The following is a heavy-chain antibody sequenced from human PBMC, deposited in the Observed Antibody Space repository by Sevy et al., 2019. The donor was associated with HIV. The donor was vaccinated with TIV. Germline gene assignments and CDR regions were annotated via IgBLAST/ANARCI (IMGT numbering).Heavy chain of an antibody. V-gene: IGHV3-30*04. CDR2: ISYDGNNK. J-gene: IGHJ4*02. D-gene: IGHD3-22*01. CDR1: GFTFSNYA. Sequence: GGSLRLSCAASGFTFSNYAMHWVRQAPGKGLEWVAIISYDGNNKYYADSVKGRCTISRDNSKKTLYLQMNSLRTEDTAVYYGARDGLYYDSSGYYSSDYWGQGTLVTVSS. CDR3: ARDGLYYDSSGYYSSDY.